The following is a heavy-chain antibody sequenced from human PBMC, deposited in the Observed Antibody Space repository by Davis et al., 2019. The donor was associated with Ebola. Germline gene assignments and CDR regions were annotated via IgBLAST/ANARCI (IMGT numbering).Heavy chain of an antibody. Sequence: GESLKISCAASGFTFSSYAMSWVRQAPGEGLERVSTLTGSGYTTDYADSVKGRFTLCRDNFKDTMYLQMNSLRAEDTAVYYCAKGLEEDSGDPEVALHYWGQGTLVTVSS. CDR1: GFTFSSYA. J-gene: IGHJ4*02. CDR3: AKGLEEDSGDPEVALHY. V-gene: IGHV3-23*01. D-gene: IGHD4-17*01. CDR2: LTGSGYTT.